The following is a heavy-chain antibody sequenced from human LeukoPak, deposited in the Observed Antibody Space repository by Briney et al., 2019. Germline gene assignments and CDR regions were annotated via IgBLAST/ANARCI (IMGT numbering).Heavy chain of an antibody. CDR2: IWFDGSVK. J-gene: IGHJ4*02. CDR3: AKDHGTQRSPTEN. Sequence: GGSLRLSCAASGFTFNTHGMHWVRQAPGKGLEWVAAIWFDGSVKHYSDAVKGRFTISRDNSLNTLYLQMNSLRAEDTAVYYCAKDHGTQRSPTENWGQGTLVTVSS. CDR1: GFTFNTHG. V-gene: IGHV3-33*06. D-gene: IGHD1-1*01.